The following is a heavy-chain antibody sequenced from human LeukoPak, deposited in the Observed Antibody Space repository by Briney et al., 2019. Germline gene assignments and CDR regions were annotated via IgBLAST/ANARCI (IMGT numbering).Heavy chain of an antibody. V-gene: IGHV1-2*02. CDR1: GYTFTGYY. Sequence: ASVKVSCKPSGYTFTGYYIHWVRQAPGQGLEWMGWINPSSGGTNYPQNFQGRVTMTRDTSLSTAYMEVSGLRSDDTAVYYCARGFPPRRNYDSSGYYSYYFDYWGQGTLVTVSS. CDR2: INPSSGGT. CDR3: ARGFPPRRNYDSSGYYSYYFDY. D-gene: IGHD3-22*01. J-gene: IGHJ4*02.